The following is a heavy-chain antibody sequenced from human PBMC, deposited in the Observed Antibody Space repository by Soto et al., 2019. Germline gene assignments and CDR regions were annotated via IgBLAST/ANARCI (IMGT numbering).Heavy chain of an antibody. V-gene: IGHV4-30-2*01. CDR3: ARGRWLQALGYFDY. Sequence: SETLSLTCAVSGGSISSGGYSWSWIRQPPGKGLEWIGYIYHSGSTYYNPSLKSRVTISVDRSKNQFSLKLSSVTAADTAVYYCARGRWLQALGYFDYWGQGTLVTVSS. CDR1: GGSISSGGYS. D-gene: IGHD5-12*01. J-gene: IGHJ4*02. CDR2: IYHSGST.